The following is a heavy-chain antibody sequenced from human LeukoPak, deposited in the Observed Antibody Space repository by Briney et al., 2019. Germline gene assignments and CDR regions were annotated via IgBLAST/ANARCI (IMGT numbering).Heavy chain of an antibody. Sequence: SETLSLTCTLSGGSISTYYWSWIRQPPGKGLEWIGYIYHSGSTNYNPSLKSRVTISVDTSKNQFSLKLSSVTAADTAVYYYARGGGYASPIGYWGQGALVTVSS. CDR1: GGSISTYY. J-gene: IGHJ4*02. D-gene: IGHD5-12*01. CDR3: ARGGGYASPIGY. CDR2: IYHSGST. V-gene: IGHV4-59*01.